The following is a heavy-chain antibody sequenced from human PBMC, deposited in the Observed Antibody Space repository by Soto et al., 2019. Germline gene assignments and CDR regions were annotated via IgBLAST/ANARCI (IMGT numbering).Heavy chain of an antibody. CDR2: IIPIFGTA. D-gene: IGHD5-12*01. Sequence: QVQLVQSGAEVKKPGSSVKVSCTASGGTFSSYAISWVRQAPGQGLEWMGGIIPIFGTANYAQKFQGRVTITADESTSTDYMELSSLRSEDTAVYYCARGRRDGYISEADWFDPWGQGTLVTGSS. CDR3: ARGRRDGYISEADWFDP. V-gene: IGHV1-69*01. CDR1: GGTFSSYA. J-gene: IGHJ5*02.